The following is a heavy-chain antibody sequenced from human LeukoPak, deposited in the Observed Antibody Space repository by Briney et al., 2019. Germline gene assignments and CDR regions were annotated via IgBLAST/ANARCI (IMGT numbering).Heavy chain of an antibody. CDR3: AAPDSGGRGSDFGVLDY. CDR1: GFTFSSYA. V-gene: IGHV3-23*01. J-gene: IGHJ4*02. D-gene: IGHD1-26*01. Sequence: GGSLRLSCAASGFTFSSYAMSWVRQAPGKGLEWVSAISGSGGSTYYADSVKGRFTISRDNSKNTLYLQMNSLRAEDTAVYYCAAPDSGGRGSDFGVLDYWGQGTLVTVSS. CDR2: ISGSGGST.